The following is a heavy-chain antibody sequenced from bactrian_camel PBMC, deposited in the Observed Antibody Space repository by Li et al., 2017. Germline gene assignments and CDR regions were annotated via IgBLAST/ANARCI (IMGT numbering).Heavy chain of an antibody. D-gene: IGHD3*01. V-gene: IGHV3S53*01. CDR1: GYTFSRNS. J-gene: IGHJ7*01. CDR2: MNFHAST. Sequence: QVQLVESGGGSVQAGGSVRLSCAASGYTFSRNSMGWFRQAPGKEREGVACMNFHASTMYADSVKGRFTISVDNEHNTLYLHMTSLQPNDTGMYYCAADGSPTVGACMTRLHYGMHYRGEGTQVTVS.